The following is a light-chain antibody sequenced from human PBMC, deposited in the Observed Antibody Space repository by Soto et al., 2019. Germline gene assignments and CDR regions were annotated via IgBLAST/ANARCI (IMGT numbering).Light chain of an antibody. J-gene: IGLJ2*01. Sequence: QPVLTQPPSASGSPGQSVTISCTGTSSDVGGYNYVSWFQQHPGKAPKLMIDEVSKRPSGVPDRFSGSKSGNTASLTVSGLQAEDEADYYCTSYAGSNIWVFGGGTKLTVL. CDR3: TSYAGSNIWV. CDR2: EVS. V-gene: IGLV2-8*01. CDR1: SSDVGGYNY.